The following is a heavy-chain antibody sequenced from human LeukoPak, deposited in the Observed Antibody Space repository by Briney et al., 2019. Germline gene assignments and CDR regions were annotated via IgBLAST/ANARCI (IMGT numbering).Heavy chain of an antibody. Sequence: QTLPLTLAISGDSVSSNIAPWNWIRQSPSRGLEWLGRTYYRSKWYNDYSVSVKSRITITPDTSKNQFSLQLNSVTPEDTAVYYCATDCCGSYHDWGQGTPVTVSS. CDR2: TYYRSKWYN. CDR1: GDSVSSNIAP. J-gene: IGHJ4*02. D-gene: IGHD1-26*01. V-gene: IGHV6-1*01. CDR3: ATDCCGSYHD.